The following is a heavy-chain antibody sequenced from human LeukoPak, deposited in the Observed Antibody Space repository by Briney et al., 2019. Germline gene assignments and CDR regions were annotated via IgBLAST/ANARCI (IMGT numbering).Heavy chain of an antibody. CDR3: ARGVLRFLEWLLWFDP. J-gene: IGHJ5*02. D-gene: IGHD3-3*01. V-gene: IGHV1-18*01. CDR1: GYTFTSFG. Sequence: ASVKVSCKASGYTFTSFGISWVRQAPGQGLEWMGWISAYNGNTNYAQKLQGRVTMTTDTSTSTAYMELRSLRSDDTAVYYCARGVLRFLEWLLWFDPWGQGTLVTVSS. CDR2: ISAYNGNT.